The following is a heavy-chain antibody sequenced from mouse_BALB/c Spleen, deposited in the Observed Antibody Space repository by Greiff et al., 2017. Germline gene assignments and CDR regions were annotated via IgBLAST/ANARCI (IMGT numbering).Heavy chain of an antibody. D-gene: IGHD1-1*01. CDR2: IWAGGST. CDR1: GFSLTSYG. Sequence: QVQLQQSGPGLVQPSQSLSITCTVSGFSLTSYGVHWVRQPPGKGLEWLGVIWAGGSTNYNSALMSRLSISKDNSKSQVFLKMNSLQTDDTAMYYCAREGLHYYGSSLFAYWGQGTLVTVSA. J-gene: IGHJ3*01. CDR3: AREGLHYYGSSLFAY. V-gene: IGHV2-9*02.